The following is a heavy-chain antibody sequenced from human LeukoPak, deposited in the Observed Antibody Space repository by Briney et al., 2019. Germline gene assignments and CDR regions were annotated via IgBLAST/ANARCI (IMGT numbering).Heavy chain of an antibody. V-gene: IGHV4-39*07. Sequence: SETLSLTCTVSGDSISSSSYYWGWIRQPPGKGLEWIGSIYYSGSTYYNPSLKSRVTISVDTSKNQFSLKLSSVTAADTAVYYCARLSTVVTPGGDYWGQGTLVTVSS. J-gene: IGHJ4*02. D-gene: IGHD4-23*01. CDR3: ARLSTVVTPGGDY. CDR2: IYYSGST. CDR1: GDSISSSSYY.